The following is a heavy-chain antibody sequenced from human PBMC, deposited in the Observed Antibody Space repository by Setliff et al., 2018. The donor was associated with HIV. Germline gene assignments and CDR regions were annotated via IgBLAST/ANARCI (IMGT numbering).Heavy chain of an antibody. CDR3: ARGLYYDSKSLDY. Sequence: PSETLSLTCAVSGGSFSGYYWNWIRQPPGEGLEWIGSMYYGGSTFYNPSLKSRVTISEDTSKNQVSLKLSSMTAADTAIYYCARGLYYDSKSLDYWGQGTLVTVSS. D-gene: IGHD3-22*01. CDR2: MYYGGST. CDR1: GGSFSGYY. J-gene: IGHJ4*02. V-gene: IGHV4-34*01.